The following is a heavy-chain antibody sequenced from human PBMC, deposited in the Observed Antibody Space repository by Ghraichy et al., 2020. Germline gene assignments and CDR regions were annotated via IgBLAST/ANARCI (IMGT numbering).Heavy chain of an antibody. Sequence: GGSLRLSCAASGFTVSSNYMSWVRQAPGKGLEWVSVIYSGGSTYYADSVKGRFTISRDNSKNTLYLQMNSLRAEDTAVYYCARWSATIVGATGIDYWGQGTLVTVSS. V-gene: IGHV3-66*01. D-gene: IGHD1-26*01. J-gene: IGHJ4*02. CDR2: IYSGGST. CDR1: GFTVSSNY. CDR3: ARWSATIVGATGIDY.